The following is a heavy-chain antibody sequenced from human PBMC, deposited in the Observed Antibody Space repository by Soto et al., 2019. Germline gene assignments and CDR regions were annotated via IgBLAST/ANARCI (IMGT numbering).Heavy chain of an antibody. J-gene: IGHJ4*02. CDR2: IRSKGYNYAT. Sequence: GGSLRLSCAASGFNFSGSVIHWVRQASGKGLEWVGRIRSKGYNYATGCAASVKGRFTISRDDSKNTAYLQMDSLKSEDTAVYFCTRLVVWGQGSLVTVSS. CDR3: TRLVV. D-gene: IGHD2-15*01. CDR1: GFNFSGSV. V-gene: IGHV3-73*01.